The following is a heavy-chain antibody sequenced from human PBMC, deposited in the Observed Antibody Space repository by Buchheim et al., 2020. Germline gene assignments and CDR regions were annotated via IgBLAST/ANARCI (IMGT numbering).Heavy chain of an antibody. CDR3: AKLALPNSSSWDPYWYFDL. Sequence: QVQLVESGGGVVQPGRSLRLSCAASGFTFSSYGMHWVRQAPGKGLEWVAVISYDGSNKYYADSVKGRFTISRDNSKNTLYLQMNSLRAEDTAVYYCAKLALPNSSSWDPYWYFDLWGRGTL. V-gene: IGHV3-30*18. CDR2: ISYDGSNK. CDR1: GFTFSSYG. J-gene: IGHJ2*01. D-gene: IGHD6-13*01.